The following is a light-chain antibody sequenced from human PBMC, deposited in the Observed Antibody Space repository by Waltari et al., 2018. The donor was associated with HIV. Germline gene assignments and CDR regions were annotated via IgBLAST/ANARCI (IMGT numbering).Light chain of an antibody. CDR2: DVN. V-gene: IGLV2-14*01. CDR3: DSHTNTFTRV. J-gene: IGLJ1*01. CDR1: SIAVGGFDF. Sequence: QSALTQPASVSGSPGQSITISCTGTSIAVGGFDFVSWYQQFPGKAPKVVIYDVNNRPSGVSDRFSGSKSGNTASLTISGLQAEDEADYYCDSHTNTFTRVFGTGTRVTVL.